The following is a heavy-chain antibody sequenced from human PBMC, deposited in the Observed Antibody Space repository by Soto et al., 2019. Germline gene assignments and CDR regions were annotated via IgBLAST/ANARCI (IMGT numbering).Heavy chain of an antibody. CDR1: GGTFSSYT. D-gene: IGHD3-10*01. CDR2: ISAYNGKT. V-gene: IGHV1-18*01. J-gene: IGHJ3*02. Sequence: GASVKVSCKASGGTFSSYTISWVRQAPGQGLEWMGWISAYNGKTNYARKLQGRVTMTTDTSTSTAYMELRSLRSDDTAVYYCARLTMAQDAFDIWGQGTMVTVS. CDR3: ARLTMAQDAFDI.